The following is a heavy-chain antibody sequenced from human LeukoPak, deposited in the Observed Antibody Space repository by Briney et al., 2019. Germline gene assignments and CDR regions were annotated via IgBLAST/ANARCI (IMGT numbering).Heavy chain of an antibody. CDR1: GFTFSSFE. D-gene: IGHD5-18*01. V-gene: IGHV3-48*03. CDR2: MSSTGTTI. Sequence: GGSLRLSCAASGFTFSSFEMNWVRQAPGRGLAWLPYMSSTGTTIYYADSVKGRFTISRDNAKNSLYLQMNSLRVEDTAVYYCARVGRYGVDYWGQGTLVTVSS. CDR3: ARVGRYGVDY. J-gene: IGHJ4*02.